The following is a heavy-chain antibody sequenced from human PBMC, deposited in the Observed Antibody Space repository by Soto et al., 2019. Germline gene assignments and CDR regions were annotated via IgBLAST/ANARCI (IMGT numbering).Heavy chain of an antibody. Sequence: QVQLVESGGGVVQPGRSLRLSCAASGFTFSSYGMHWVRQAPGKGQERVAVISYDGSNKYYGASVQGRFTVSRDNSKNALYLQMNTLRAEDTAIYYCAKEQQMTIFGVVIASVDAFDIWGQGTMVTVSS. D-gene: IGHD3-3*01. J-gene: IGHJ3*02. CDR3: AKEQQMTIFGVVIASVDAFDI. CDR2: ISYDGSNK. CDR1: GFTFSSYG. V-gene: IGHV3-30*18.